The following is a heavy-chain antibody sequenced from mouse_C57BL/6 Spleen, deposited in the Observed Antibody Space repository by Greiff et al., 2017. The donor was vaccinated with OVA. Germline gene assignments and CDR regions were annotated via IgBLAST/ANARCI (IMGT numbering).Heavy chain of an antibody. CDR1: GYAFTNYL. Sequence: VKLQQSGAELVRPGTSVKVSCKASGYAFTNYLIEWVKQRPGQGLEWIGVINPGSGGTNYNEKFKGKATLTADKSSSTAYMQRSSLTSEDSAVYFCAREGGSGYVGCAYWGQGTLITVSA. D-gene: IGHD3-2*02. CDR2: INPGSGGT. V-gene: IGHV1-54*01. J-gene: IGHJ3*01. CDR3: AREGGSGYVGCAY.